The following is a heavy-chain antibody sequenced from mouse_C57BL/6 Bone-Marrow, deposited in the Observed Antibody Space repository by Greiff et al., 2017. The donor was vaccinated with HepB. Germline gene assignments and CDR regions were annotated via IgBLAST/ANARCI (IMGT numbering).Heavy chain of an antibody. V-gene: IGHV2-2*01. CDR1: GFSLTSYG. Sequence: QVQLQQSGPGLVQPSQSLSITCIVSGFSLTSYGVHWVRQSPGKGLEWLGVIWSGGSTDYNAAFISRLSISKDNSKSQVFFKMNSLQADDTAIYYCARNWDWYFDVWGTGTTVTVSS. CDR2: IWSGGST. CDR3: ARNWDWYFDV. D-gene: IGHD4-1*01. J-gene: IGHJ1*03.